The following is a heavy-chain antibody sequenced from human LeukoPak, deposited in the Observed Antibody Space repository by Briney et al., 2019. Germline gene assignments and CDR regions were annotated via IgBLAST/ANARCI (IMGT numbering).Heavy chain of an antibody. Sequence: SETLSLTCAVSGGSISSSNWWSWVRQPPGKGLEWIGEIYHSGSTNYNPSLKSRVTISVDKSKNQFSLKLSSVTAADTAVYYCAREYGRFLEWFDYWGQGTLATVSS. CDR3: AREYGRFLEWFDY. CDR2: IYHSGST. V-gene: IGHV4-4*02. CDR1: GGSISSSNW. D-gene: IGHD3-3*01. J-gene: IGHJ4*02.